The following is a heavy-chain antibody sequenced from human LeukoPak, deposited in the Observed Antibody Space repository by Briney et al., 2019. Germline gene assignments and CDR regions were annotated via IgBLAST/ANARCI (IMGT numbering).Heavy chain of an antibody. V-gene: IGHV4-59*01. Sequence: SETPSLTCTVSGGSISSYYWSWIRQPPGKGLEWIGYIYYSGSTNYNPSLKSRVTISVDTSKNQFSLKLSSVTAADTAVYYCARALWFGENENWFDPWGQGTLVTVSS. CDR3: ARALWFGENENWFDP. CDR2: IYYSGST. J-gene: IGHJ5*02. CDR1: GGSISSYY. D-gene: IGHD3-10*01.